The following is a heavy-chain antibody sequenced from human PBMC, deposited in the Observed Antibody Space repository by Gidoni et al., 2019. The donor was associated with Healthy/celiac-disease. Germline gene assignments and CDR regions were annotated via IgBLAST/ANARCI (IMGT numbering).Heavy chain of an antibody. CDR1: GFTVSSNY. CDR2: IYSGGST. Sequence: EVQLVESGGGLVTPGGSLRLSCADSGFTVSSNYMGWVRQDPVKGLEWVSVIYSGGSTYYAYSVKGRFTISRHNSKNTLYLQMNILRAEDTAVYYCARGKNSSPPVWDYWGQGTLVTVSS. V-gene: IGHV3-53*04. CDR3: ARGKNSSPPVWDY. D-gene: IGHD6-13*01. J-gene: IGHJ4*02.